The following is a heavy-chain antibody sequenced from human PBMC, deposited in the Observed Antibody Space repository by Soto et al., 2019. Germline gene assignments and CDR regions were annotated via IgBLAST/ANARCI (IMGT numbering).Heavy chain of an antibody. CDR3: AKDRAQPKSIWSGFSSPIDY. J-gene: IGHJ4*02. CDR2: ISGSGGTT. V-gene: IGHV3-23*01. D-gene: IGHD3-3*01. Sequence: EVQLLESGGGLVQPGGSLRLSCAASGLTFSSHAMSWVRQAPVKGLEWVAGISGSGGTTYYADSVKGRFTISRDNYKNTLYLQMNGLRTEDTALYYCAKDRAQPKSIWSGFSSPIDYWGQGTLVTVSS. CDR1: GLTFSSHA.